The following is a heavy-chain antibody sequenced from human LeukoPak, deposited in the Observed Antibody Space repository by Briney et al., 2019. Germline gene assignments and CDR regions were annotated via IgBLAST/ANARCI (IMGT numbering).Heavy chain of an antibody. Sequence: GGSLRLSCVASGFSFGNYAMSWVRQAPGKGLQWVSQISGTGGATWYAGFARDRFTISRDNSKKTLYLQMSGLRAEDTAMYYCVKDPRDTYGTNWFVSWGQGTLLIVSS. CDR1: GFSFGNYA. D-gene: IGHD2-21*01. V-gene: IGHV3-23*01. J-gene: IGHJ5*01. CDR3: VKDPRDTYGTNWFVS. CDR2: ISGTGGAT.